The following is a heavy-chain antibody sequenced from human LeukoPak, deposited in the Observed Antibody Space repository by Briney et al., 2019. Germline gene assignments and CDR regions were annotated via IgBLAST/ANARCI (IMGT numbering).Heavy chain of an antibody. CDR1: GYTLTELS. CDR2: FDPEDGET. J-gene: IGHJ3*02. V-gene: IGHV1-24*01. D-gene: IGHD2-15*01. Sequence: ASVKVSYKVSGYTLTELSMHWVRQAPGKGLEWMGGFDPEDGETIYAQKFQGRVTMTEDTSTDTAYMELSSLRSEDTAVYYCATHRSEDTVVVVTYAFDIWGQGTMVTVSS. CDR3: ATHRSEDTVVVVTYAFDI.